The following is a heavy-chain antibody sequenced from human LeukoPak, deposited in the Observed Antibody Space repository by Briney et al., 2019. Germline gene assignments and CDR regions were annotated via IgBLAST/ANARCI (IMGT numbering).Heavy chain of an antibody. CDR3: ARAGHSSGWPYYFDY. CDR1: GFIVSSNY. CDR2: IYSGGST. D-gene: IGHD6-19*01. V-gene: IGHV3-66*01. J-gene: IGHJ4*02. Sequence: GGSLRLSCAASGFIVSSNYMSWVRQAPGKGLEWVSVIYSGGSTYNADSVKGGFTISRDNSKNTLYLQVDSLRADDTAVYYCARAGHSSGWPYYFDYWGQGTLVTVSS.